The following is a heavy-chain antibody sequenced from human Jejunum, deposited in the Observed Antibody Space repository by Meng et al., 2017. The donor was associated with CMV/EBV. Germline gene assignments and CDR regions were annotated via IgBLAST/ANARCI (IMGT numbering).Heavy chain of an antibody. Sequence: GGYISSYYWSWIRQPPGKGLEWIGYIYYSGNTNYNSSLKSRVTISVDTSKNQFFLKLRSVTAADTAVYFCARDGVGSTGWFDLDYWGRGTLVTVSS. D-gene: IGHD6-19*01. V-gene: IGHV4-59*01. CDR1: GGYISSYY. CDR2: IYYSGNT. J-gene: IGHJ4*02. CDR3: ARDGVGSTGWFDLDY.